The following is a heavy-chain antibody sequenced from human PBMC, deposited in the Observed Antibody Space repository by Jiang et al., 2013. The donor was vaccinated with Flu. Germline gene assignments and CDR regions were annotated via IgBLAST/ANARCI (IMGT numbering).Heavy chain of an antibody. D-gene: IGHD5-18*01. CDR3: ARFDPGYSYYYDMDV. Sequence: GESLRISCQGFGYSFTTYSISWVRQMPGKGLEWMGRIDPSDSYINYSPSFQGHVTISADKSITTAYLQWNSLEASDTAIYYCARFDPGYSYYYDMDVWGQGTSVTVSS. CDR2: IDPSDSYI. V-gene: IGHV5-10-1*01. CDR1: GYSFTTYS. J-gene: IGHJ6*02.